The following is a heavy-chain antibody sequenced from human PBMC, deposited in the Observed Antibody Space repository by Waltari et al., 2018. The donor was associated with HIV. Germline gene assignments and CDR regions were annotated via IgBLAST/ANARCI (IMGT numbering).Heavy chain of an antibody. D-gene: IGHD3-22*01. CDR3: ARVSISMIVEYYYGMDV. CDR1: GFSFSTYT. J-gene: IGHJ6*02. V-gene: IGHV3-30*04. CDR2: ISYDGRNK. Sequence: QMQLVESGGGVVQPGRSLRLSCAASGFSFSTYTMHWVRQAPGKGLEWVAVISYDGRNKYYADSVKGRFTISRDNSKNTLYLQVNSLRDEDTAVYYWARVSISMIVEYYYGMDVWGQGT.